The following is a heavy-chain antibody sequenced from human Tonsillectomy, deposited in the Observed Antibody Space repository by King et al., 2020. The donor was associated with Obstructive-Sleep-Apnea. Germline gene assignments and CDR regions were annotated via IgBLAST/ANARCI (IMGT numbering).Heavy chain of an antibody. J-gene: IGHJ4*02. Sequence: VQLVESGGGLVQPGGSLRLSCAASGFTFSSYTMSGVGQALGKGLDGGSGISGRGVHTYLATSGKVRFTISRDNSKDTLYLLMNSRRAEDTAVYYWAKAYLGEDYWGQGPLVTVSS. V-gene: IGHV3-23*04. CDR2: ISGRGVHT. CDR3: AKAYLGEDY. D-gene: IGHD3-16*01. CDR1: GFTFSSYT.